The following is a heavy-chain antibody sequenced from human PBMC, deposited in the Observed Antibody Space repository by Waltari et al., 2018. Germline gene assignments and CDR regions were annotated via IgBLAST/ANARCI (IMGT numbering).Heavy chain of an antibody. Sequence: QVQLVQSGAEVKKPGASVKVSCKASGYTFTGYYMHWVRQAPGQGREGMGRVNPNRGGTNYAQKFQGRGTMTRDTSISTAYMELSRLRSDDTAVYYCASIAAADNDAFDIWGQGTMVTVSS. V-gene: IGHV1-2*06. CDR1: GYTFTGYY. D-gene: IGHD6-13*01. J-gene: IGHJ3*02. CDR2: VNPNRGGT. CDR3: ASIAAADNDAFDI.